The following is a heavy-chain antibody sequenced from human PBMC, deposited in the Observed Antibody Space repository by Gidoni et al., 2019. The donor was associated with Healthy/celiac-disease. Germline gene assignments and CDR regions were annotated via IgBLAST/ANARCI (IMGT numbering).Heavy chain of an antibody. D-gene: IGHD5-18*01. CDR3: ARDLGYSYGYNDY. J-gene: IGHJ4*02. V-gene: IGHV1-69*04. Sequence: QVQLVHSGAAVKKPGSSVKVDCEASGGTFSSYAISWVRQAAGQGLEWMGRITTILGIANYAQKFQGRVTITADKSTSTASMELSSLRAEDTAVYYCARDLGYSYGYNDYWGQGTLVTVSS. CDR2: ITTILGIA. CDR1: GGTFSSYA.